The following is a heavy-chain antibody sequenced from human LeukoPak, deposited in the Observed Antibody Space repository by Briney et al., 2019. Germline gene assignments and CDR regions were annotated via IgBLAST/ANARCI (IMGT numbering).Heavy chain of an antibody. D-gene: IGHD4-17*01. CDR3: ASGAVSYGDYDGY. J-gene: IGHJ4*02. V-gene: IGHV3-48*03. Sequence: GWALILSCASAEFTSSSYEMNWLRPPPEKGVELVSYISNSGSTIYYADSVNGGFTIPRHKPKNALHLQMNSLSAEDTAVYYCASGAVSYGDYDGYWGQGTLVPVSS. CDR2: ISNSGSTI. CDR1: EFTSSSYE.